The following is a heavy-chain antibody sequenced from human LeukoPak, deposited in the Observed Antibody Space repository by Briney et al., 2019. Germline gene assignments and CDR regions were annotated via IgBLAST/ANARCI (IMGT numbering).Heavy chain of an antibody. J-gene: IGHJ6*02. Sequence: SVKVSCKASGGTFSSYAISWVRQAPGQGLEWMGGIIPIFGTANYAQKFQGRVTITADESTSTAYMELSSPRSEDTAVYYCARKGRAAAGTRRYYYYGMDVWGQGTTVTVSS. V-gene: IGHV1-69*01. D-gene: IGHD6-13*01. CDR3: ARKGRAAAGTRRYYYYGMDV. CDR2: IIPIFGTA. CDR1: GGTFSSYA.